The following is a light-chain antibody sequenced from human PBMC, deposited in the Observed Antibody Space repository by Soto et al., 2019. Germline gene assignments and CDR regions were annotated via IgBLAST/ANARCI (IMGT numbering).Light chain of an antibody. CDR3: QQYNTYST. CDR1: QRISRW. Sequence: DLQMTQSPSTLSASVGDTVTITCRANQRISRWLAWYQQKPGKVPKLLISDASTLQTGVPSRFSGSGSGTEFTLTISSLQPDDFATYYCQQYNTYSTFGQGTKLEI. J-gene: IGKJ2*01. V-gene: IGKV1-5*01. CDR2: DAS.